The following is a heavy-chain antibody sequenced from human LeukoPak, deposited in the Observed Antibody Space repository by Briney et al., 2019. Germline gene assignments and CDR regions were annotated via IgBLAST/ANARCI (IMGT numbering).Heavy chain of an antibody. J-gene: IGHJ4*02. CDR1: GFTFISYG. CDR2: IRYDGSNK. CDR3: AKDLPRDLDVGTFDY. Sequence: GGSLRLSCAASGFTFISYGMHWVRQAPGKGLEWVAFIRYDGSNKYYADSVKGRFTISRDNSKNTLYLQMNSPRAEDTAVYYCAKDLPRDLDVGTFDYWGQGTLVTVSS. D-gene: IGHD3-10*02. V-gene: IGHV3-30*02.